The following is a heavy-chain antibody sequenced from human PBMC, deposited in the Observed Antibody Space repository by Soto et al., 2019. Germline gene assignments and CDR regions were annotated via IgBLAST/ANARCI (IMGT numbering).Heavy chain of an antibody. CDR3: AREEQLFVRGMGCYGMDV. CDR2: INAGNGNT. D-gene: IGHD5-18*01. CDR1: GYTFTSYA. V-gene: IGHV1-3*01. Sequence: QVQLVQSGAEVKKPGASVKVSCKASGYTFTSYAMHWVRQAPGQRLEWMGWINAGNGNTKYSQKFQGRVTITRDTSASPAYMELSSLRSEATAVYYCAREEQLFVRGMGCYGMDVWGQGNTVNVSS. J-gene: IGHJ6*02.